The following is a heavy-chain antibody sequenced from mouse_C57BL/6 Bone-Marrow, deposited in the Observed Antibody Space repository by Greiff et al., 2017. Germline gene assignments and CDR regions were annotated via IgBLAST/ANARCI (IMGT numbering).Heavy chain of an antibody. V-gene: IGHV5-16*01. CDR1: GFTFSDYY. J-gene: IGHJ2*01. CDR3: ASYDGYYGGFGY. D-gene: IGHD2-3*01. CDR2: INYDGSST. Sequence: EVHLVESEGGLVQPGSSMKLSCTASGFTFSDYYMAWVRQVPEKGLEWVANINYDGSSTYYLDSLKSRFIISRDNAKNILYLQMSSLKSEDTATYYCASYDGYYGGFGYWGQGTTLTVSS.